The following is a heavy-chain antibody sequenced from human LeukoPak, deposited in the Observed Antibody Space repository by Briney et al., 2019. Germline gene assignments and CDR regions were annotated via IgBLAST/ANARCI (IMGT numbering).Heavy chain of an antibody. Sequence: PSETLSLTCTVSGYSISTSYYWGWIRQPPGKGLEWIGSIYHSGNTYYNPSLKSRVTISVDTSKNQFSLKLNSVTAADTAVYYCARAGYGDSDFDYRGQGTLVTVSS. D-gene: IGHD4-17*01. CDR1: GYSISTSYY. CDR2: IYHSGNT. V-gene: IGHV4-38-2*02. J-gene: IGHJ4*02. CDR3: ARAGYGDSDFDY.